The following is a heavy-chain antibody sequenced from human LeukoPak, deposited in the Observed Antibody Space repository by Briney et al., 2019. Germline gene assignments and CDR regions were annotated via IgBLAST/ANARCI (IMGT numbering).Heavy chain of an antibody. CDR1: GFTFSSYW. Sequence: GGSLRLSCAASGFTFSSYWMHWARQAPGKGLEWVGRIKSKTDGGTTDYAAPVKGRFTISRDDSKNTLYLQMNSLKTEDTAVYYCTTVPAYYYGSGSRWAFDIWGQGTMVTVSS. CDR2: IKSKTDGGTT. D-gene: IGHD3-10*01. J-gene: IGHJ3*02. V-gene: IGHV3-15*01. CDR3: TTVPAYYYGSGSRWAFDI.